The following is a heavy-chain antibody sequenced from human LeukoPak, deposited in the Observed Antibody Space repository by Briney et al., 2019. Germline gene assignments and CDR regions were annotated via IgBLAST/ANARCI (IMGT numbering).Heavy chain of an antibody. J-gene: IGHJ5*02. CDR2: IYYSGST. CDR1: GGSISSYY. D-gene: IGHD2-2*01. CDR3: ARRYCSSTSCYRGWFDP. Sequence: SETLSLTCTVSGGSISSYYWSWIRQPPGKGLEWIGYIYYSGSTNYNPSLKSRVTISVDTSKNQFSLKLSSVTAADTAVYYCARRYCSSTSCYRGWFDPWGQGTLVTVFS. V-gene: IGHV4-59*08.